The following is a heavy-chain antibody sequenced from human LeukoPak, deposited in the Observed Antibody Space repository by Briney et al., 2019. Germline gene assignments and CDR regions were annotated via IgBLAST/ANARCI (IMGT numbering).Heavy chain of an antibody. J-gene: IGHJ4*02. Sequence: GSLRLSCAASGFTFSYFWMHWFRQTPGKGLVWVSCTNTDGSYSSYADSVKGRFTISRDNVRNTLYLQMSSLRAEDSAAYYCARDFDGPRASDYWGQGISVTVSS. CDR1: GFTFSYFW. V-gene: IGHV3-74*01. CDR2: TNTDGSYS. CDR3: ARDFDGPRASDY. D-gene: IGHD4-17*01.